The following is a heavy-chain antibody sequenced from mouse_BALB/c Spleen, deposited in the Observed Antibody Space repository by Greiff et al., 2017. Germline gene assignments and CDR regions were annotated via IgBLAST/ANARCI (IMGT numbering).Heavy chain of an antibody. J-gene: IGHJ2*01. V-gene: IGHV1-69*02. CDR1: GYTFTSYW. CDR3: TRYGGYYNYFDY. CDR2: IYPSDSYT. Sequence: VKLQQPGAELVRPGASVKLSCKASGYTFTSYWINWVKQRPGQGLEWIGNIYPSDSYTNYNQKFKDKATLTVDKSSSTAYMQLSSPTSEDSAVYYCTRYGGYYNYFDYWGQGTTLTVSS. D-gene: IGHD2-3*01.